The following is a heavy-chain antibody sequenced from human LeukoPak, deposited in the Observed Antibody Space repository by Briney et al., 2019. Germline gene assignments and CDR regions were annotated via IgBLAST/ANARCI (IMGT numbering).Heavy chain of an antibody. CDR1: GFTFSSYS. CDR3: ARASYYDFWSGYYLNFYYYYGMDV. J-gene: IGHJ6*02. V-gene: IGHV3-21*01. D-gene: IGHD3-3*01. CDR2: ISSSSSYI. Sequence: PGGSLRLSCAASGFTFSSYSMNWVRQAPGKGLEWVSSISSSSSYIYYAASVKGRFTISRDNANNSLYLQMNSLRAEDTAVYYCARASYYDFWSGYYLNFYYYYGMDVWGQGTTVTVSS.